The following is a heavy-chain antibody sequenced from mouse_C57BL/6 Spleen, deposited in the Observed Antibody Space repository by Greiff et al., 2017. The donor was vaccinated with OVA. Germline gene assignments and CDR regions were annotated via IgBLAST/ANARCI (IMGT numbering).Heavy chain of an antibody. D-gene: IGHD2-2*01. CDR2: IDPETGGT. CDR3: TRGGLRLLYYFDY. CDR1: GYTFTDYE. V-gene: IGHV1-15*01. Sequence: QVQLQQSGAELVRPGASVTLSCKASGYTFTDYEMHWVKQTPVHGLEWIGAIDPETGGTAYNQKFKGKAIPTADKSSSTAYMELRSLTSEDSAVYYCTRGGLRLLYYFDYWGQGTTLTVSS. J-gene: IGHJ2*01.